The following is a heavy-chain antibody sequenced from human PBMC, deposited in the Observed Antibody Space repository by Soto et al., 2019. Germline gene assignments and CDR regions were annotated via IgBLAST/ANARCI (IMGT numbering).Heavy chain of an antibody. J-gene: IGHJ6*02. CDR2: IYYSGSA. V-gene: IGHV4-61*01. D-gene: IGHD3-10*01. CDR1: GDSVTRVSDY. CDR3: ARGVGFGYYYYHMDL. Sequence: QVQLQESGPGLVKPSETLSLTCTVSGDSVTRVSDYWSWIRQPPGTGLEWIGYIYYSGSADYNPSLGSRVTISIDTSKNQFSLKLTSVTAADTAVYYCARGVGFGYYYYHMDLWGQGTTVTVSS.